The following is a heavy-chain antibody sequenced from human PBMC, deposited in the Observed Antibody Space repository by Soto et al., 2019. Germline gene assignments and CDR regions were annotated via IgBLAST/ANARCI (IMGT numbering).Heavy chain of an antibody. CDR1: GFTFSDYY. Sequence: QVQLVESGGGLVKPGGSLRLSCAASGFTFSDYYMSWIRQAPGKGLEWVSYISSSSSYTNYADSVKGRFTISRDNAKNSLYLQMNSLRAEDTDVYYCARDHHRYSGYDYVNYWGHGTLVTVSS. V-gene: IGHV3-11*05. CDR2: ISSSSSYT. J-gene: IGHJ4*01. D-gene: IGHD5-12*01. CDR3: ARDHHRYSGYDYVNY.